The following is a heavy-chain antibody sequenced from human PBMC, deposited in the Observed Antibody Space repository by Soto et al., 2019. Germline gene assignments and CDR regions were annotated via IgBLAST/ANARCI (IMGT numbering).Heavy chain of an antibody. Sequence: QVQLQVSGPGLVKPSETLSLTCSVSGGSISSYYCSWFRQPPGKGLEWIGHMHYSGNSHYNPSLRSRATISVNTSKTQCSLNRSSVTAAETALCFCARQGFGAIRGLVDGWGQGTTVTVSS. CDR2: MHYSGNS. CDR3: ARQGFGAIRGLVDG. D-gene: IGHD3-10*01. CDR1: GGSISSYY. V-gene: IGHV4-59*08. J-gene: IGHJ6*02.